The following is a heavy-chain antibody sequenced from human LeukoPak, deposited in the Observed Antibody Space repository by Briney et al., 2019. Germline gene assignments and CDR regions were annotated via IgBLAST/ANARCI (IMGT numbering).Heavy chain of an antibody. D-gene: IGHD1-26*01. CDR2: INHSGST. Sequence: NTSETLSLTCAVYGGSFSGYYWSWIRQPPGKGLEWIGEINHSGSTNYNPSLKSRVTISVDTSKNQFSLKLSSVTAADTAVYYCARGYSIAYWGQGSLVTVSS. V-gene: IGHV4-34*01. CDR1: GGSFSGYY. CDR3: ARGYSIAY. J-gene: IGHJ4*02.